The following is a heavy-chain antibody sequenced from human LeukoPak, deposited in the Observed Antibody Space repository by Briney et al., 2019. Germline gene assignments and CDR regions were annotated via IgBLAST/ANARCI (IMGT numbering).Heavy chain of an antibody. D-gene: IGHD3-22*01. CDR3: ARWFYDSSGYYYHFDY. V-gene: IGHV1-69*04. J-gene: IGHJ4*02. CDR1: GGTFSSYA. CDR2: IIPILGIA. Sequence: SVKVSCKASGGTFSSYAISWVRQAPGQGLEWMGRIIPILGIANYAQKFHGRVTITADKSTSTAYMELSSLRSEDTAVYYCARWFYDSSGYYYHFDYWGQGTLVTVSS.